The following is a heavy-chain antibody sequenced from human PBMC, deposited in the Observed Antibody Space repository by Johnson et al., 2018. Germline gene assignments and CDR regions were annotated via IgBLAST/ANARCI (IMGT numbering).Heavy chain of an antibody. J-gene: IGHJ6*03. CDR1: GFTFDDYA. Sequence: VQLVESGGGLVQPGRSLRLSCAASGFTFDDYAMHWVRQAPGKGLEWVSGISWNSGTIAYADSVKGRFTISRDKAKNSLYLQMNRLRAEDTALYYCAKDKGTCGTYSGRRGSYYYYYYMDVWGKGTTVTVAS. CDR3: AKDKGTCGTYSGRRGSYYYYYYMDV. CDR2: ISWNSGTI. D-gene: IGHD1-26*01. V-gene: IGHV3-9*01.